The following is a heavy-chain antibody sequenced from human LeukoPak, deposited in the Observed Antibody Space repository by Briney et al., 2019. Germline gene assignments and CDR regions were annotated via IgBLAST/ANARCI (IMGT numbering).Heavy chain of an antibody. V-gene: IGHV4-59*01. CDR3: AMLRGAPLGGWFDP. J-gene: IGHJ5*02. Sequence: SETLSLTCTVSGGSISSYYWSWIRQPPGKGLEGIGYIYYSGSTNYNPSLKSRVTISVDTSKNQFSLKLSSVTAADTAVYYCAMLRGAPLGGWFDPWGQGTLVTVSS. CDR2: IYYSGST. D-gene: IGHD3-16*01. CDR1: GGSISSYY.